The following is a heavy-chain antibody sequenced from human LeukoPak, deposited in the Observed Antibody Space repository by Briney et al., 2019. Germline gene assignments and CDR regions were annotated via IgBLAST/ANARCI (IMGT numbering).Heavy chain of an antibody. J-gene: IGHJ6*03. Sequence: GSLRLSCAASGFTFSSYEMNWIRQPPGKGLEWIGEINHSGSTNYNPSLKSRVTISVDTSKNQFSLKLSSVTAADTAVYYCARQRRAFRPYYMDVWGKGTTVTISS. CDR2: INHSGST. CDR1: GFTFSSYE. D-gene: IGHD2/OR15-2a*01. CDR3: ARQRRAFRPYYMDV. V-gene: IGHV4-34*01.